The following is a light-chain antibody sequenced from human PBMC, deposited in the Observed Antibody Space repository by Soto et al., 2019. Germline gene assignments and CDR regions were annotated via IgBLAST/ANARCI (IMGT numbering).Light chain of an antibody. Sequence: IQMPQSPTTLSASVGDRVTITCRASQSISNWLAWYQQKPGKAPKLLIYDASSLESGVPSRFSGSGSGTEFTLTISSLQPDDFATYYCKKYNSYLWPFGQGGNVDI. CDR2: DAS. CDR3: KKYNSYLWP. CDR1: QSISNW. V-gene: IGKV1-5*01. J-gene: IGKJ1*01.